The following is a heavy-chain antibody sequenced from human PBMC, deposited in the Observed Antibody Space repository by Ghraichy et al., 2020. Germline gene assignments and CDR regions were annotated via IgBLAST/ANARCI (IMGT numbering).Heavy chain of an antibody. D-gene: IGHD1-7*01. CDR1: GASISSYY. CDR2: IYYSGST. CDR3: ASTRRTGTLPD. J-gene: IGHJ4*02. Sequence: TLSLTCGVSGASISSYYWSWIRQPPGKGLEWIGYIYYSGSTNYNPSLKSRVTISVDTSKNQFSLKLSSVTAADTAVYYCASTRRTGTLPDWGQGTLVTVSS. V-gene: IGHV4-59*01.